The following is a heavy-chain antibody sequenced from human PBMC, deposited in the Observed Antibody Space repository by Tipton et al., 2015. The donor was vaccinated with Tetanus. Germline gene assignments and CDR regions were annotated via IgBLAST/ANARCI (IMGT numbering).Heavy chain of an antibody. D-gene: IGHD4-17*01. V-gene: IGHV4-59*01. Sequence: TLSLTCTVSGGPISSYYWSWIRQPPGKGLEWIGYISYSGSTTYNPSLKSRVTISVDTSKNQFSLKLTSMTAADTAVFYCARVGRGYRDYRDYYYYAMDVWGQGTTVIVSS. CDR2: ISYSGST. CDR3: ARVGRGYRDYRDYYYYAMDV. J-gene: IGHJ6*02. CDR1: GGPISSYY.